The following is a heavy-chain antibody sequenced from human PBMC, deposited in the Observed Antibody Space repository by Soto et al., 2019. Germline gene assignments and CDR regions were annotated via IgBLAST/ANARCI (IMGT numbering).Heavy chain of an antibody. Sequence: EVQLLESGGGLVQSGGSVRLSCVASGFSFDSFAMNWVRQAPGKGLEWVSAVTGRGGTTYYRDSVKGRFTVSRDNSKNTVYLEMNSLRVEDTAVYYCARDKGPAFDIWGLGTMVTVSS. V-gene: IGHV3-23*01. CDR2: VTGRGGTT. J-gene: IGHJ3*02. CDR3: ARDKGPAFDI. CDR1: GFSFDSFA.